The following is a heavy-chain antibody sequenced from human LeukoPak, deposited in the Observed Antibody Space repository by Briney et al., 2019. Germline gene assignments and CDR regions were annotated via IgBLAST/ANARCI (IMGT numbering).Heavy chain of an antibody. CDR1: GYTFTGYY. J-gene: IGHJ1*01. CDR2: INPNSGGT. Sequence: ASVKVSCKASGYTFTGYYMHWVRQAPGQGLEWMGWINPNSGGTNYAQKVQGRVTMTRDTSISTAYMELSRLRSDDTAVYYCARREGFVVVPAAIRNTFFQHWGQGTLVAVSS. D-gene: IGHD2-2*02. V-gene: IGHV1-2*02. CDR3: ARREGFVVVPAAIRNTFFQH.